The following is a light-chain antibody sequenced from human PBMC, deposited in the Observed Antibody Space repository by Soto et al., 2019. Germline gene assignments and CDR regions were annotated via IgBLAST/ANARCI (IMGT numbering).Light chain of an antibody. CDR2: DAS. Sequence: EIVLTQSPATLSLSPGERATLSCRASQSVSSYLAWYQQKPGQAPRVLIYDASTRATGIPDRFSGSGSGADFTLTISSLQPEDSGTYYCQQLYDYPITFGPGTKVDIK. CDR1: QSVSSY. J-gene: IGKJ3*01. CDR3: QQLYDYPIT. V-gene: IGKV3-11*01.